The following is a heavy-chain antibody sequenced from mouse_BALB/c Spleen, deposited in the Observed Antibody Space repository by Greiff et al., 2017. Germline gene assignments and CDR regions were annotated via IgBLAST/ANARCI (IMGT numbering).Heavy chain of an antibody. J-gene: IGHJ4*01. V-gene: IGHV2-9*02. CDR1: GFSLTSYG. CDR3: ARGSYYGSSYRYAMDY. D-gene: IGHD1-1*01. CDR2: IWAGGST. Sequence: QVQLKQSGPGLVAPSQSLSITCTVSGFSLTSYGVHWVRQPPGKGLEWLGVIWAGGSTTYNSALMSRLSLSKDNSKSQVFLKMNSLQTDDTAMYYCARGSYYGSSYRYAMDYWGQGTSVTVSS.